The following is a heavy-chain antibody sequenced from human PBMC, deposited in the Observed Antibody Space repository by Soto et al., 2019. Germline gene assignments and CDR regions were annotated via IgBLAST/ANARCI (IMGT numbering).Heavy chain of an antibody. CDR2: MNPNSGNT. Sequence: ASVKVSCKASGYTFTSYDINWVRQATGQGLEWMGWMNPNSGNTGYAQKFQGRVTMTRNTSISTAYMELSSLRSEDTAVYYCARMRSFGGVIVFDYWGQGTLVTVSS. CDR3: ARMRSFGGVIVFDY. D-gene: IGHD3-16*02. V-gene: IGHV1-8*01. J-gene: IGHJ4*02. CDR1: GYTFTSYD.